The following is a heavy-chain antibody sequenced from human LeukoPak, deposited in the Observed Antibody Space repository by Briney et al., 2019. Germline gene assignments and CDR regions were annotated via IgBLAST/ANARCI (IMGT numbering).Heavy chain of an antibody. Sequence: SETLSLTCTVSGVSISSHYWSWIRQPPGKGLEWIGYIYYSGSTNYNPSLKSRVTISVDTSKNQFSPKLSSVTAADTAVYYCARLGQNYDILTGYYNGYYFDYWGQGTLVTVSS. CDR3: ARLGQNYDILTGYYNGYYFDY. J-gene: IGHJ4*02. CDR1: GVSISSHY. CDR2: IYYSGST. V-gene: IGHV4-59*11. D-gene: IGHD3-9*01.